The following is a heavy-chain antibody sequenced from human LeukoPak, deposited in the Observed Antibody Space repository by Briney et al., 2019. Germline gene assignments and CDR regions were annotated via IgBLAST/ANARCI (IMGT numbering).Heavy chain of an antibody. V-gene: IGHV4-61*03. CDR1: GDSVSSGNYY. CDR2: IYYTGKT. CDR3: ASALGGYYDSSGYYFKSWYFDL. J-gene: IGHJ2*01. D-gene: IGHD3-22*01. Sequence: SETLSLTCTVSGDSVSSGNYYWSWLRQPPGKALEWIGYIYYTGKTYYNPSLEGRVTILVDTSRNHFSVKLSSVTAADTAVYYCASALGGYYDSSGYYFKSWYFDLWGRGTLVTVSS.